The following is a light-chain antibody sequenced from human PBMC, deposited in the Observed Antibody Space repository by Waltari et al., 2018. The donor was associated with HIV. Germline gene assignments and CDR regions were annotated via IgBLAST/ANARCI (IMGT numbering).Light chain of an antibody. Sequence: SASGSPGQSVTISCTGTSSDVGGYNYVSWYQQHPGKAPKLMIYEVTKRPSGVPDRFSGSKSGNTASLTVSGLQAEDEADYYCSSYAGSNNYVFGTGTKVTVL. J-gene: IGLJ1*01. CDR1: SSDVGGYNY. CDR2: EVT. V-gene: IGLV2-8*01. CDR3: SSYAGSNNYV.